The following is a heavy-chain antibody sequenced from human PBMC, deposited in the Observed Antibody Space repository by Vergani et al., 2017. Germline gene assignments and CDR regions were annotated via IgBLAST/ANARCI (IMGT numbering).Heavy chain of an antibody. CDR1: GFTFSSYW. CDR2: INPSGSEA. V-gene: IGHV3-74*01. CDR3: ARSYDY. Sequence: EVQLVESGGGLVQPGGSLRLSCAASGFTFSSYWMHWVRQAPGKGLVWVSRINPSGSEANYAVSVKGRFTISRDNAKNTVYLQMNSLRVEDTAVYYCARSYDYWGRGTLVTVSS. J-gene: IGHJ4*02.